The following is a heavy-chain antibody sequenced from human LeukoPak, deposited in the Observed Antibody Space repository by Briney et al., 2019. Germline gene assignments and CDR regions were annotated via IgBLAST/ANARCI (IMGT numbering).Heavy chain of an antibody. Sequence: GGSLRLSCAASVFTFSSYSMNWVRQAPGKGLEWVSSISSSSSYIYYADSVKGRFTISRDNAKNSLYLQMNSLRAEDTAVYYCARILMVGAFDIWGQGTMVTVSS. V-gene: IGHV3-21*01. CDR3: ARILMVGAFDI. CDR1: VFTFSSYS. D-gene: IGHD2-8*01. CDR2: ISSSSSYI. J-gene: IGHJ3*02.